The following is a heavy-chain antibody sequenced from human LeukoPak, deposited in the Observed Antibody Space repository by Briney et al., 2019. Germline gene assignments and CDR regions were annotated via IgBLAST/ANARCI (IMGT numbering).Heavy chain of an antibody. V-gene: IGHV4-39*01. J-gene: IGHJ6*02. CDR2: IYYSGST. D-gene: IGHD3-10*01. Sequence: SETLSLTCTVSGGSISSSSYYWGWIRQPPGKGPEWIGSIYYSGSTYYNPSLKSRVTISVDTSKNQFSLKLSSVTAADTAVYYCARGAVRGVMYYYYYYGMDVWGQGTTVTVSS. CDR1: GGSISSSSYY. CDR3: ARGAVRGVMYYYYYYGMDV.